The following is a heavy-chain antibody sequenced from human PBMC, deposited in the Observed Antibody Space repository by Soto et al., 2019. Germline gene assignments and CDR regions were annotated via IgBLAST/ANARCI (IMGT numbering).Heavy chain of an antibody. J-gene: IGHJ5*02. Sequence: QVQLVQSGAEVKKPGSSVKVSCKASGGTFRTYSITWVRQAPGQGLEWMGKIIPILDMANYAQKFQGRVTITADKSTCIAYMELNSLRSEDTAVYYCARGPVVVVPDDMFTRHNWFDPWGQGTRVTVSS. CDR3: ARGPVVVVPDDMFTRHNWFDP. CDR1: GGTFRTYS. D-gene: IGHD2-2*01. V-gene: IGHV1-69*02. CDR2: IIPILDMA.